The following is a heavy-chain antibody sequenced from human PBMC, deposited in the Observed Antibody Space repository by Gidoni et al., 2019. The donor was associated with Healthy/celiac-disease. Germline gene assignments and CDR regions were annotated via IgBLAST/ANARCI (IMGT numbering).Heavy chain of an antibody. V-gene: IGHV3-30*18. CDR1: GFTFSSSG. Sequence: QVQLVESGGGVVQPGRSLRLSCAASGFTFSSSGMHWVRQAPGKGLEWVAVISYDGSNKYYADSVKGRFTISRDNSKNTLYLQMNSLRAEDTAVYYCAKEAYSGTHMDVWGQGTTVTVSS. CDR3: AKEAYSGTHMDV. CDR2: ISYDGSNK. J-gene: IGHJ6*02. D-gene: IGHD5-12*01.